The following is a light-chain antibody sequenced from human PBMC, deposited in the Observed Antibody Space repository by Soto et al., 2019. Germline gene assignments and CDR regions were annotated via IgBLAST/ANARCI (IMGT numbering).Light chain of an antibody. Sequence: QSVLTQPPSVSGAPGQRVTISCTGSSSNIGAGYDIHWYQQVPATAPKLLIFGNNNRPSGVPDRFSGSESGTSASLAITGLQAEDEADYYCQSYDSSLRVVFGGGTKLTVL. CDR3: QSYDSSLRVV. CDR2: GNN. CDR1: SSNIGAGYD. J-gene: IGLJ3*02. V-gene: IGLV1-40*01.